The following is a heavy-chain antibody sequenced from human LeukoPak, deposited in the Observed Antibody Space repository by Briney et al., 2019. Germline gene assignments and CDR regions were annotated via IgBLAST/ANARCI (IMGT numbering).Heavy chain of an antibody. D-gene: IGHD1-26*01. Sequence: GSLRLSCAASGFTFSSYAVSWVRQAPGKGLEWVSAISGSGGRIYYGASVKGRFTISRDNSKNTLNLQMNSLRAEDTAVYYCATSKYSGSYWGQGTLVTVSS. CDR1: GFTFSSYA. CDR3: ATSKYSGSY. J-gene: IGHJ4*02. CDR2: ISGSGGRI. V-gene: IGHV3-23*01.